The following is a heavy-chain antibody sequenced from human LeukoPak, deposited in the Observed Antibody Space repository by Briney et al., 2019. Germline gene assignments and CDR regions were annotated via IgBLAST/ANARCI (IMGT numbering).Heavy chain of an antibody. Sequence: ASVKVSCKASGYTFTSYGISWVRQAPGQGLEWMGWINPNSGGTNYAQKFQGRVTMTRDTSISTAYMELSSLRSDDTAVYYCARGVSGSYYYYYMDVWGKGTTVTVSS. CDR1: GYTFTSYG. J-gene: IGHJ6*03. CDR2: INPNSGGT. D-gene: IGHD1-26*01. V-gene: IGHV1-2*02. CDR3: ARGVSGSYYYYYMDV.